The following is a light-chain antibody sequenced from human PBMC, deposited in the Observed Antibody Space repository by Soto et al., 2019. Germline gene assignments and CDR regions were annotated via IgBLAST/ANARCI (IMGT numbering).Light chain of an antibody. CDR1: QSLLHSNGYNY. V-gene: IGKV2-28*01. CDR3: MQSLQTPYT. CDR2: LGS. J-gene: IGKJ2*01. Sequence: DIVMTQSPLSLPVTPGEPASISCRSSQSLLHSNGYNYLDWYLQKPGQSPQLLISLGSNRASGVPDRFRGSGSGTDFTLNINRVEAEDVGVYYCMQSLQTPYTFGRGTKLEIK.